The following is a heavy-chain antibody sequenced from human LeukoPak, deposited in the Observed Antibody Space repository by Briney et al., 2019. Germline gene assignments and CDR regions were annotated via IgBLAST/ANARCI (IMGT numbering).Heavy chain of an antibody. J-gene: IGHJ4*02. D-gene: IGHD3-10*01. CDR2: IYYSGST. CDR3: ARGRYYYGSGSYYSITY. Sequence: SETLSLTCTVSGGSISSYYWSWIRQPPGKGLEWIGYIYYSGSTNYNPSLKSRVTISVDTSKNQFSLKLSSVTAADTAVYYCARGRYYYGSGSYYSITYWGQGTLVTVSS. CDR1: GGSISSYY. V-gene: IGHV4-59*01.